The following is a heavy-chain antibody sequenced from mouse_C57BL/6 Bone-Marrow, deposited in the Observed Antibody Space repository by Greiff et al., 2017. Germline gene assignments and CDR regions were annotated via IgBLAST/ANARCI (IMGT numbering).Heavy chain of an antibody. J-gene: IGHJ3*01. D-gene: IGHD2-1*01. V-gene: IGHV5-12*01. CDR2: ISNGGGST. CDR3: ARQRDLDLLWFAY. Sequence: EVKVVESGGGLVQPGGSLKLSCAASGFTFSDYYMYWVRQTPEKRLEWVAYISNGGGSTYYPDTVKGRFTISRDNAKNTLYLQMSRLKSEDTAMYYCARQRDLDLLWFAYWGQGTLVTVSA. CDR1: GFTFSDYY.